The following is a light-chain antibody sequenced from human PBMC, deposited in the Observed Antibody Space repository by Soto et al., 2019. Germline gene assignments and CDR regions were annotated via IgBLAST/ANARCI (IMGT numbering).Light chain of an antibody. CDR2: YDS. CDR3: QVWDSSSDHLYV. Sequence: VLTQPPSVSVAPGKTARITCGGNNIGSKSVHWYQQKPGQAPVLVIYYDSDRPSGIPERFSGSNSGNTATLTISRVEAGDEADYYCQVWDSSSDHLYVFGTGTKVTVL. CDR1: NIGSKS. V-gene: IGLV3-21*04. J-gene: IGLJ1*01.